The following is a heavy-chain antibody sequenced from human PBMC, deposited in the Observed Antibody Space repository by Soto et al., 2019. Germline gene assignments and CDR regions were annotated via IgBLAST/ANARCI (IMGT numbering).Heavy chain of an antibody. Sequence: EVQLVQSGAEVKKPGESLRISCKGSGYSFTSYWIGWVRQMPGKGLEWMGIIYPNDSDIRYSPSFQGQVTISADKSINTAYVQWSSLKASDTAIYYCARQRSSGWCPLYWGQGTLVTVSS. CDR3: ARQRSSGWCPLY. V-gene: IGHV5-51*01. CDR2: IYPNDSDI. J-gene: IGHJ4*02. CDR1: GYSFTSYW. D-gene: IGHD6-19*01.